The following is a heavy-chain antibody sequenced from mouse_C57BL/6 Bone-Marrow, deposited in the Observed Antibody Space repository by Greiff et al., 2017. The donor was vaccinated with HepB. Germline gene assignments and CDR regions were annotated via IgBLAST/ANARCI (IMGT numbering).Heavy chain of an antibody. CDR1: GYTFTSYW. CDR2: IDPSDSYT. Sequence: QVQLQQPGAELVMPGASVKLSCKASGYTFTSYWMHWVKQRPGQGLEWIGEIDPSDSYTNYNQKFKGKSTLTVDKSSSTAYMQLSSLTSEDSAVYYCARRDAMDDWGQGTSVTVSS. V-gene: IGHV1-69*01. J-gene: IGHJ4*01. CDR3: ARRDAMDD.